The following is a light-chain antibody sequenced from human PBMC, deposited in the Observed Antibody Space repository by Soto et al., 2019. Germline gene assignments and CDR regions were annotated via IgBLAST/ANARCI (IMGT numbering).Light chain of an antibody. CDR2: DVS. J-gene: IGLJ1*01. V-gene: IGLV2-14*01. CDR3: SSYTSSSTQYV. CDR1: SSDVGGYNY. Sequence: QSALTQPASVSGSPGQSIAISCTGTSSDVGGYNYVSWYQQHPGKAPKLVIYDVSVRPSGVSHRFSGSKSGNTASLTISGLQTEDEADYYCSSYTSSSTQYVFGTGTKLTVL.